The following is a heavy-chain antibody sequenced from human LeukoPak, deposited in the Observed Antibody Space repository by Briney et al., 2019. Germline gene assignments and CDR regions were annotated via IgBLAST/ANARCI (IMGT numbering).Heavy chain of an antibody. CDR1: GSTFSSYW. J-gene: IGHJ4*02. V-gene: IGHV3-7*01. CDR3: ARDWIYYGSGSFGY. D-gene: IGHD3-10*01. Sequence: PGGFLRLSCAAPGSTFSSYWMSWVRQAPGKGLEWVGNIKQDGSEKYYVDSVKGRFTISRDNAKNSLYLQMNSLRAEDTAVYYCARDWIYYGSGSFGYWGQGTLVTVSS. CDR2: IKQDGSEK.